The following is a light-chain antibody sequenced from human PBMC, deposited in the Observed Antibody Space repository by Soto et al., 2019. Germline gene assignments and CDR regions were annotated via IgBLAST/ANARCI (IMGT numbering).Light chain of an antibody. CDR1: QSISSTY. CDR2: VAS. V-gene: IGKV3-20*01. CDR3: QQYGSSPRT. Sequence: EIVLTQSPGTLSLSPGERATLSCRASQSISSTYLAWYQQKPGQAPRLLIYVASSRATGIPDRFSGSGSGTDFTLTISRLEPEDFAVYYCQQYGSSPRTFGQVTKLEIK. J-gene: IGKJ2*01.